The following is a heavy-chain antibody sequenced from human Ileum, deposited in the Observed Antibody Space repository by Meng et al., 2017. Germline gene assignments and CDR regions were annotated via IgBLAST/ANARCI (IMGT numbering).Heavy chain of an antibody. CDR1: GGSVRTSDYQ. V-gene: IGHV4-61*08. CDR3: ARDHWGSLDY. Sequence: QVLLPESGPGLVRPSATLSHIFTCSGGSVRTSDYQWGWIRQPPGKGLEWIGYAGTNYNPSLNSRVAISVDTSKRQFSLKLTSVTAADTAVYYCARDHWGSLDYWGQGILVTVSS. CDR2: AGT. D-gene: IGHD7-27*01. J-gene: IGHJ4*02.